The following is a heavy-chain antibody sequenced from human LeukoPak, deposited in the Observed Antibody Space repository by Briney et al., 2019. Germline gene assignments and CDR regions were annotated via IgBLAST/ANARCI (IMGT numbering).Heavy chain of an antibody. V-gene: IGHV5-51*01. Sequence: GESLKISCKGSGYSFTSYWIGWVRQMPGKGLEWMGIIYPGDSDTRYSPSFQGQVTISADKSISTAYLQWSSLKASDTAMYYCARLGYYYDSSGYSQYYFDYWGQGTLVTVSS. D-gene: IGHD3-22*01. CDR2: IYPGDSDT. J-gene: IGHJ4*02. CDR3: ARLGYYYDSSGYSQYYFDY. CDR1: GYSFTSYW.